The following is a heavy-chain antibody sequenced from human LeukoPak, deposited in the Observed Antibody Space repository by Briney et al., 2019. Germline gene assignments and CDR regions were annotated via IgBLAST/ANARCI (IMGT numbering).Heavy chain of an antibody. V-gene: IGHV3-23*01. CDR3: ARGPYYDSSGYTVY. D-gene: IGHD3-22*01. CDR1: VFTFSSHA. CDR2: IGGIGAST. Sequence: AGSLRLSCAASVFTFSSHAMNSVRQAPGRGVEWVSSIGGIGASTYYADSVKGRFTIARDNAKNSLYLQMNSLRDEDTAVYYCARGPYYDSSGYTVYWGQGTLVTVSS. J-gene: IGHJ4*02.